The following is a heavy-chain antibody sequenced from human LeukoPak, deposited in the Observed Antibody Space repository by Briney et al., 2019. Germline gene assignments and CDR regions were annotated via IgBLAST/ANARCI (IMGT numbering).Heavy chain of an antibody. CDR1: GGSFSGYY. V-gene: IGHV4-34*01. J-gene: IGHJ5*02. CDR2: INHSGST. CDR3: ASRVVPAPTHGNWFDP. D-gene: IGHD2-2*01. Sequence: PSETLSLTCAVYGGSFSGYYWSWIRQPPGKGLEWIGEINHSGSTNYNPSLKSRVTISVDPSKNQFSLKLSSVTAADTAVYYCASRVVPAPTHGNWFDPWGQGTLVTVSS.